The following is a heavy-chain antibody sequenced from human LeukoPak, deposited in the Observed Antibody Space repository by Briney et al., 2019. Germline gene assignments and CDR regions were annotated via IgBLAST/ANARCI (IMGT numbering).Heavy chain of an antibody. Sequence: VGSLRLSCAASGFTFSSAWMNWVRQAPGKGLEWVSSISTSSSYIYYADSVKGRFTISRDNAKNSLYLQMNSLRAEDTAVYYCARDSGLWSSEYYFDYWGQGTLVTVSS. CDR3: ARDSGLWSSEYYFDY. CDR2: ISTSSSYI. J-gene: IGHJ4*02. V-gene: IGHV3-21*01. D-gene: IGHD2-15*01. CDR1: GFTFSSAW.